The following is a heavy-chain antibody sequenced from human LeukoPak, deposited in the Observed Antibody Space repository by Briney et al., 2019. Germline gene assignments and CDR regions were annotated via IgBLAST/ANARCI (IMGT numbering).Heavy chain of an antibody. V-gene: IGHV3-74*01. D-gene: IGHD5-24*01. Sequence: GGSLRLSCAASGFTFSSYWMHWVRQAPGKRLVWVSRINSDGSSTSYADSVKGRFTISRDNAKNTLYLQMNSLRAEDTAVYYCARGGDGYNYVNWGQGTLVTVSS. CDR1: GFTFSSYW. CDR2: INSDGSST. CDR3: ARGGDGYNYVN. J-gene: IGHJ4*02.